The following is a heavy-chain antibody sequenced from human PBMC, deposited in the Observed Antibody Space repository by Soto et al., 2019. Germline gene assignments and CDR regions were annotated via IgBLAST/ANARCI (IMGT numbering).Heavy chain of an antibody. CDR2: IKEDGTQQ. CDR3: ARDHAYSSFDY. V-gene: IGHV3-7*01. CDR1: GFTFRTSW. J-gene: IGHJ4*02. Sequence: EVQLVESGGGLVQPGGSLRLSCVASGFTFRTSWMAWVRLAPEKGLEWVANIKEDGTQQNYVTSVRGRFTISRDNAKNSLYLQMNSLRAEDTAVYYCARDHAYSSFDYWGQGTLVTVSS. D-gene: IGHD2-15*01.